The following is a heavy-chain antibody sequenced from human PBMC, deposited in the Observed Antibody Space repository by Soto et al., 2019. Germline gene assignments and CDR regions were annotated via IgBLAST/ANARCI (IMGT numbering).Heavy chain of an antibody. Sequence: HPGGSLRLSCAASGFTFSSYAMHWVRQAPGKGLEWVAVISYDGSNKYYADSVKGRFTISRDNSKNTLYLQMNSLRAEDTAVYCCARDLLGSSGYYSYYYYGMDVWGQGTTVTVSS. CDR3: ARDLLGSSGYYSYYYYGMDV. CDR1: GFTFSSYA. J-gene: IGHJ6*02. V-gene: IGHV3-30-3*01. D-gene: IGHD3-22*01. CDR2: ISYDGSNK.